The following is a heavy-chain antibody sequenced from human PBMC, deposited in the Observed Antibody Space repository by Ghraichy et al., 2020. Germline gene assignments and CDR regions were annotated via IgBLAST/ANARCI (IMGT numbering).Heavy chain of an antibody. CDR3: ASFYYDSRDIYYYGMDV. D-gene: IGHD3-22*01. J-gene: IGHJ6*02. Sequence: GRSLRLSCAASGFTFSSYSMNWVRQAPGKGLEWVSSISSSSSYIYYADSLKGRFTISRDNAKNSLYLQMNSLRAEDTAIYYCASFYYDSRDIYYYGMDVWGQGTMVTVSS. V-gene: IGHV3-21*01. CDR2: ISSSSSYI. CDR1: GFTFSSYS.